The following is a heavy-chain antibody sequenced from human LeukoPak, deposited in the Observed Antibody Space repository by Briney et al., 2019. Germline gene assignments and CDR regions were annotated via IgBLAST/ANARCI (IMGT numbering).Heavy chain of an antibody. Sequence: GGSLRLSCAASGFSFSYYGMSWVRQAPGKGLEWVSAISGRGGSGRSTYYADSVKGRFTISRDDSKNTLYLEMSSLRAEDTAIYYCATSRYYYDSSGFLVDYWGQGTLVTVSS. J-gene: IGHJ4*02. CDR3: ATSRYYYDSSGFLVDY. V-gene: IGHV3-23*01. CDR1: GFSFSYYG. D-gene: IGHD3-22*01. CDR2: ISGRGGSGRST.